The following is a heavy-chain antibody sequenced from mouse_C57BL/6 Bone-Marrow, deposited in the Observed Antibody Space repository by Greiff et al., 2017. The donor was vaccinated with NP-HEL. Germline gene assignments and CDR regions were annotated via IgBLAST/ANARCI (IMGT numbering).Heavy chain of an antibody. V-gene: IGHV2-5*01. D-gene: IGHD2-5*01. CDR1: GFSLTSYG. Sequence: VQLQQSGPGLVQPSQSLSITCTVSGFSLTSYGVHWVRQSPGKGLEWLGVIWRGGSTDYNAAFMSRLSITKDNSKSQVFFKMNSLQADDTAIYYCAKNYYSNYVEGVYFDYWGQGTTLTVSS. J-gene: IGHJ2*01. CDR2: IWRGGST. CDR3: AKNYYSNYVEGVYFDY.